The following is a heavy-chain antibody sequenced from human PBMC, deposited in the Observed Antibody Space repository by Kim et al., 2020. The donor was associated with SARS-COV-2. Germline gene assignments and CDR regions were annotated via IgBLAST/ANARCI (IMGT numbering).Heavy chain of an antibody. D-gene: IGHD3-10*01. CDR3: AREPVAPNYYGSGSYPDY. Sequence: ASVKVSCKASGYTFTSYGISWVRQAPGQGLEWMGWISAYNGNTNYALKLQGRVTMTTDTSTSTAYLALRSLTSDDTAVYYCAREPVAPNYYGSGSYPDYWGEGTLCTVSS. J-gene: IGHJ4*02. CDR2: ISAYNGNT. V-gene: IGHV1-18*01. CDR1: GYTFTSYG.